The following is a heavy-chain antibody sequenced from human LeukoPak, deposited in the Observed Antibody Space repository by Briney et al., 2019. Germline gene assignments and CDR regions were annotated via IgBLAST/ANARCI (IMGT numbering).Heavy chain of an antibody. CDR3: ARAPLFMVRGAPNHYYFDY. Sequence: RASETLSLTCTVSGGSISSSSYYWGWIRQPPGKGLEWIGSIYYSGSTYYNPSLKSRVTISVDTSKNQFSLKLSSVTAADTAVYYCARAPLFMVRGAPNHYYFDYWGQGTLVTVSS. D-gene: IGHD3-10*01. CDR2: IYYSGST. CDR1: GGSISSSSYY. J-gene: IGHJ4*02. V-gene: IGHV4-39*01.